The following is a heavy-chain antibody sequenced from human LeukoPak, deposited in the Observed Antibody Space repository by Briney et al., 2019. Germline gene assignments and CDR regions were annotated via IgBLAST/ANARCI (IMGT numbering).Heavy chain of an antibody. D-gene: IGHD3-22*01. CDR2: ISGSGGST. V-gene: IGHV3-23*01. J-gene: IGHJ4*02. Sequence: HPGGSLRPSCAASGFTFSNFAMSWVRQAPGKGLEWVSAISGSGGSTYYADSVKGRFTISRDNSKNTLYLQMNSLRAEDTAVYYCAKDDSHNYYDSSGCFDYWGQGTLVTVSS. CDR3: AKDDSHNYYDSSGCFDY. CDR1: GFTFSNFA.